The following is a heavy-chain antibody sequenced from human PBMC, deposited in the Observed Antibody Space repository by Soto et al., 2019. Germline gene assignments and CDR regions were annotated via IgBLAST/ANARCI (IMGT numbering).Heavy chain of an antibody. J-gene: IGHJ5*02. Sequence: EVQMLESGGGLVQPGGSLRLSCAASGFSFSSFAMTWVRQAPGKGLEWVSTIISTGVSTYYADSAKGRFTISRANSQNTLYLQMNSLRVEDMAVYYCAKGNYGDYGGFDPWGQGTLVTVSS. CDR1: GFSFSSFA. V-gene: IGHV3-23*01. D-gene: IGHD4-17*01. CDR2: IISTGVST. CDR3: AKGNYGDYGGFDP.